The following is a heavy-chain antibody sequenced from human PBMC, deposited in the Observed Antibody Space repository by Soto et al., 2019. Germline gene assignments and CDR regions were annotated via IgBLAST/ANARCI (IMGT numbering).Heavy chain of an antibody. CDR3: EKRRGAGGHFDY. J-gene: IGHJ4*02. V-gene: IGHV3-23*01. CDR2: VSIGGST. Sequence: GSLRLSCAASGFTFSSYAMGWVRQGPGKGLEWVAVVSIGGSTHYADSVRGRFTISRDNSKNTLSLQMNSLTAEDTAVYFCEKRRGAGGHFDYWGQGALVTVSS. D-gene: IGHD2-15*01. CDR1: GFTFSSYA.